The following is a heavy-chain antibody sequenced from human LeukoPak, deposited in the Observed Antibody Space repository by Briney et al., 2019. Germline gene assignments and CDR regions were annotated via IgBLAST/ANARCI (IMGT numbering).Heavy chain of an antibody. D-gene: IGHD3-16*01. V-gene: IGHV1-69*13. CDR1: GGTFSSYA. CDR2: IIPIFGTA. CDR3: ARTGLGEPNYYGMDV. J-gene: IGHJ6*04. Sequence: SVKVSCKASGGTFSSYAISWVRQAPGQGLGWMGGIIPIFGTANYAQKFQGRVTITADESTSTAYMELSSLRSEDTAVYYCARTGLGEPNYYGMDVWGKGTTVTVSS.